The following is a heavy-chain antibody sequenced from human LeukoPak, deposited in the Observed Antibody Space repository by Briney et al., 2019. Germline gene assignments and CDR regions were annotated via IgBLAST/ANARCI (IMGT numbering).Heavy chain of an antibody. CDR3: ARDSRVTMVRGPPSLEAFDI. CDR1: GYTFTSYG. V-gene: IGHV1-18*04. Sequence: ASVKVSCKASGYTFTSYGISWVRQAPGQGLEWMGWISAYNGNTNYAQKLQGRVTMTTDTSTSTAYMELRSLRSDDTAVYYCARDSRVTMVRGPPSLEAFDIWGQGTMVTVSS. CDR2: ISAYNGNT. D-gene: IGHD3-10*01. J-gene: IGHJ3*02.